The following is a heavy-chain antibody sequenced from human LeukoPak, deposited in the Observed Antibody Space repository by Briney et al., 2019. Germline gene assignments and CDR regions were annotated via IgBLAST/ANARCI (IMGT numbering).Heavy chain of an antibody. CDR3: ARNGPRGYTYGLGYYYMDV. CDR2: IYYSGST. V-gene: IGHV4-59*13. D-gene: IGHD5-18*01. CDR1: GGSISIYY. Sequence: PSETLSLTCTLSGGSISIYYWSGIRQPPGKGLEWIGYIYYSGSTNYNPSLKSRVTISVDTSKNQFSLKLSSVTDADTAVYYCARNGPRGYTYGLGYYYMDVWGKGTTVTVSS. J-gene: IGHJ6*03.